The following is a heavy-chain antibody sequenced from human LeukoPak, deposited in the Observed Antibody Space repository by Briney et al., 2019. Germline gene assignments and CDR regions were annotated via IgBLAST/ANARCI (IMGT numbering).Heavy chain of an antibody. CDR1: GFTFSNAW. J-gene: IGHJ4*02. D-gene: IGHD5-12*01. V-gene: IGHV3-15*01. Sequence: GGSLRLSCAASGFTFSNAWMSWVRQAPGKGLEWVGRIKSKTDGGTTDYAAPVKGRFTISRDDSKNTLYLQMNSLKTEDTAVYYCTTGDSGYDFGFDYWGQGTLVTVSS. CDR3: TTGDSGYDFGFDY. CDR2: IKSKTDGGTT.